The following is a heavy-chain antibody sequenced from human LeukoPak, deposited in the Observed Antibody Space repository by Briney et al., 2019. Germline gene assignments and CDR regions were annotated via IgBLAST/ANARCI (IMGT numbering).Heavy chain of an antibody. D-gene: IGHD3-22*01. Sequence: GRSPRLPCPSPGFPFSSYSLNRVRQAPGKGLELVSSIRSSSSYIYYADSVKSRFTISRDNAKTSLYLPMNSLSREDAGVYYCSRDRAIVVGDYFDYWGQGTLVTVSS. J-gene: IGHJ4*02. CDR2: IRSSSSYI. V-gene: IGHV3-21*01. CDR1: GFPFSSYS. CDR3: SRDRAIVVGDYFDY.